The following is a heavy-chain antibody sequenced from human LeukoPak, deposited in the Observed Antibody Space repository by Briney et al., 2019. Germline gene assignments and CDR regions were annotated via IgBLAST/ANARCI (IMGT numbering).Heavy chain of an antibody. Sequence: PGGSLRLSCAASGFTVSSNYMSWVRQAPGKGLEWVSVIYSGGSTYYADSVKGRFTISRDNSKNTLYLQMNSLRAEDTAVYYCARFLRWGGYYFDYWGQGTLVTVSS. CDR3: ARFLRWGGYYFDY. D-gene: IGHD5-24*01. J-gene: IGHJ4*02. CDR2: IYSGGST. CDR1: GFTVSSNY. V-gene: IGHV3-66*01.